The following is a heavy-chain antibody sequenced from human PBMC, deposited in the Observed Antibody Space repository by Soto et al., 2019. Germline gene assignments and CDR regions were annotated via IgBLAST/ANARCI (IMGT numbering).Heavy chain of an antibody. CDR3: ARGDSDLAVSEAAY. J-gene: IGHJ1*01. D-gene: IGHD2-15*01. CDR1: GGSISSYY. CDR2: IYFSGST. V-gene: IGHV4-59*01. Sequence: SETLSLTCTVSGGSISSYYWSWIRQPPGKGLEWIGYIYFSGSTNYNPSLKSRATISLDTSKNQFSLKLTSVTAADTAIYYCARGDSDLAVSEAAYWGQGTLVTVSS.